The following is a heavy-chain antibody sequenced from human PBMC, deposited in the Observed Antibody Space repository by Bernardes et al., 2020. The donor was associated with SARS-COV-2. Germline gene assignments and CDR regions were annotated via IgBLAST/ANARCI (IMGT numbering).Heavy chain of an antibody. D-gene: IGHD6-13*01. CDR2: IRTSNSDT. J-gene: IGHJ6*02. Sequence: SVKVSCKASGYTFTNYDIIWVRQAPGHGLQWMGWIRTSNSDTNFAQKLQGRVTMTTDTSTSTAYMELRSLRSDDTAVYYCARSYSNSYFGMDVWGQGTTVTVSS. V-gene: IGHV1-18*01. CDR3: ARSYSNSYFGMDV. CDR1: GYTFTNYD.